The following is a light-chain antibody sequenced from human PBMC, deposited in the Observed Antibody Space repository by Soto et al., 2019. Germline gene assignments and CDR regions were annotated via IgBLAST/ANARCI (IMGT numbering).Light chain of an antibody. Sequence: AIQLTQSPSYLSASVGDRVTITCRASQGISSALAWYQQKPGKAPKLLIYDASSLESGVPSRFSGSGSGTDFTLTISSLQPEDFATYYCQQFNNFLFTFGPGTKVDIK. J-gene: IGKJ3*01. CDR2: DAS. CDR3: QQFNNFLFT. V-gene: IGKV1D-13*01. CDR1: QGISSA.